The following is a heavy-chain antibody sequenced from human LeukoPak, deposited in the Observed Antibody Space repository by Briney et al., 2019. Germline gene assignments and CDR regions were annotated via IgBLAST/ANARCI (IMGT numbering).Heavy chain of an antibody. CDR2: ISNDETKK. D-gene: IGHD2-15*01. J-gene: IGHJ4*02. CDR3: ARGVVMVAAIDY. CDR1: GFAFSTYA. V-gene: IGHV3-30*04. Sequence: GRSLRLSCAASGFAFSTYAMHWVRQAPGKGREWVAIISNDETKKFYADSVKGRFTISRDNSKNTLHLQMNSLRLEDTAVYYCARGVVMVAAIDYWGQGTLVTVSS.